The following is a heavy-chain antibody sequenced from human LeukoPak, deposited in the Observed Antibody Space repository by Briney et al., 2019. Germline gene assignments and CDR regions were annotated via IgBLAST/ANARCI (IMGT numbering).Heavy chain of an antibody. Sequence: TGGSLRLSCAASGFTFDDYAMHWVRQAPGKGLEWVSGISWNSGSIGYADSVKGRFTISRDNAKNSLYLQMNSLRAEDTAVYYCARDRGGSYSAIDYWGQGTLVTVSS. CDR3: ARDRGGSYSAIDY. CDR1: GFTFDDYA. J-gene: IGHJ4*02. CDR2: ISWNSGSI. D-gene: IGHD1-26*01. V-gene: IGHV3-9*01.